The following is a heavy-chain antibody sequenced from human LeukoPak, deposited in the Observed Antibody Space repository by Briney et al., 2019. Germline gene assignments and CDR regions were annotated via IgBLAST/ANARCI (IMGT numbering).Heavy chain of an antibody. CDR1: GYSFTSYW. V-gene: IGHV5-51*01. Sequence: GESLKISCKGSGYSFTSYWIGWVRQMPGKGLEWMGIIYPGDSDTRYSPSFQGQVTISADKSISTAYLQWSSLKASDTAMYYCARLTYSSGWGRYNWFDPWGQGTLVTVSS. J-gene: IGHJ5*02. CDR3: ARLTYSSGWGRYNWFDP. D-gene: IGHD6-19*01. CDR2: IYPGDSDT.